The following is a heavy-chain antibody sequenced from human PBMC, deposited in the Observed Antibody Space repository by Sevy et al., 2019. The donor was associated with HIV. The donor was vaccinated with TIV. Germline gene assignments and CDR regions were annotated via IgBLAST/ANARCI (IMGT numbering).Heavy chain of an antibody. CDR1: GGTFSSYA. Sequence: ASVKVSCKASGGTFSSYAISWVRQAPGQGLEWMGGIIPIFGTANYAQKFQGRVTITADESTSTAYMELSSLRSEDTAVYYCAGSDCTGGVCYTGDYYSMDVWGQGTTVTVSS. V-gene: IGHV1-69*13. D-gene: IGHD2-8*02. CDR3: AGSDCTGGVCYTGDYYSMDV. CDR2: IIPIFGTA. J-gene: IGHJ6*02.